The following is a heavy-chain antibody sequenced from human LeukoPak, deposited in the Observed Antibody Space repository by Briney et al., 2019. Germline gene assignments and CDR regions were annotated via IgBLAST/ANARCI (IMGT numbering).Heavy chain of an antibody. CDR3: ATSGGDIVATKSFDY. CDR1: GGSFSGYY. D-gene: IGHD5-12*01. V-gene: IGHV4-34*01. Sequence: SETLSLTCAVYGGSFSGYYWSWIRQPPGKGLEWIGEINHSGSTNYNPSLKSRVTISVDTSKNQFSLKLSSVTAADTAVYYCATSGGDIVATKSFDYWGQGTLVTVSS. CDR2: INHSGST. J-gene: IGHJ4*02.